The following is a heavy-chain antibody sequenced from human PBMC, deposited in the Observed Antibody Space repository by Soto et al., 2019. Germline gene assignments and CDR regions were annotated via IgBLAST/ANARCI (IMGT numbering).Heavy chain of an antibody. CDR3: AKDGGFGELPLDAFDI. CDR1: GFTFSSYG. V-gene: IGHV3-30*18. D-gene: IGHD3-10*01. CDR2: ISYDGSNK. J-gene: IGHJ3*02. Sequence: GGSLRLSCAASGFTFSSYGMHWVRQAPGKGLEWVAVISYDGSNKYYADPVKGRFTISRDNSKNTLYLQMNSLRAEDTAVYYCAKDGGFGELPLDAFDIWGQGTMVTVSS.